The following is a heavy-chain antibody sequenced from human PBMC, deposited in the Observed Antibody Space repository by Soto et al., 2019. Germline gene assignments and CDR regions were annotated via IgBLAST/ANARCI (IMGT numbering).Heavy chain of an antibody. CDR1: GFTFSDYY. V-gene: IGHV3-11*01. J-gene: IGHJ5*02. D-gene: IGHD2-2*01. CDR2: ISSSGSTI. Sequence: QVQLGESGGGLVKPGGSLRLSCAASGFTFSDYYMSWIRQAPGKGLEWVSYISSSGSTIYYADSVKGRFTISRDNAKNSLYLQMNSLRAEDTAVYYCARGDIVVVPAAMGLPWFDPWGQGTLVTVSS. CDR3: ARGDIVVVPAAMGLPWFDP.